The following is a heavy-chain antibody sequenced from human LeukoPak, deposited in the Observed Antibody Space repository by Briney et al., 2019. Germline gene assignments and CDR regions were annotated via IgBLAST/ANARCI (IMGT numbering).Heavy chain of an antibody. V-gene: IGHV1-69*04. CDR2: IIPFGGIA. Sequence: SVKVSCKAPGGSFSSYVISWLRQAPGQGLEWMGRIIPFGGIANYAQKFQGRVTITADKSTSTAYMELSSLRSEDTAVYYCARVPSPPWFDPWGQGTLVTVSS. CDR1: GGSFSSYV. J-gene: IGHJ5*02. CDR3: ARVPSPPWFDP.